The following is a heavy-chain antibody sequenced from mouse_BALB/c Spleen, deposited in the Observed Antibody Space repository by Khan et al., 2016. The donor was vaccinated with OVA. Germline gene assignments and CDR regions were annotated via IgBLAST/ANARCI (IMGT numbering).Heavy chain of an antibody. J-gene: IGHJ1*01. CDR1: GYSITSGYY. D-gene: IGHD1-2*01. CDR2: ISYDGSN. CDR3: ARVGLRLWYFDV. Sequence: EVQLQESGPGLVKPSQSLSLTCSVTGYSITSGYYWNWIRQFPGNKLEWMGYISYDGSNNYNPSLKNRISITRDTSKNQFFLKLNSVTTEDTATYYCARVGLRLWYFDVWGAGTTVTVSS. V-gene: IGHV3-6*02.